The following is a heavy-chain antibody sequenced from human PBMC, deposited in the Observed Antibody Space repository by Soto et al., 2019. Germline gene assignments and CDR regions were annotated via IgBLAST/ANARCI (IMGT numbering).Heavy chain of an antibody. J-gene: IGHJ5*02. CDR3: ARHLPYSSSSFSS. CDR2: FYYPGTT. CDR1: GESVSSSTYF. D-gene: IGHD6-6*01. Sequence: SETLSLTCSVPGESVSSSTYFWGWIRQPPGKGLEWIGSFYYPGTTYHNPSLKSRVTISADTSKNHFSLTLTSVTATDTAVYYCARHLPYSSSSFSSWGQGTLVTVSS. V-gene: IGHV4-39*01.